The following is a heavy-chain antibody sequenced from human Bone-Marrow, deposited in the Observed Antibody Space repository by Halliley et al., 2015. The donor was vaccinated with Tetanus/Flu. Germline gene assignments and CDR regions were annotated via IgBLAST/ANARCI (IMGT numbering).Heavy chain of an antibody. CDR1: GGSINPYY. CDR3: ARHISSSGYGMDV. J-gene: IGHJ6*02. Sequence: TLSLTCTVSGGSINPYYWSWIRQPPGKGLEWIGYIFYRGSTNYTPSLKSRVTMSVDTSNNQFSLKLSSVTAADTAVYYCARHISSSGYGMDVWGQGTTVTVPS. D-gene: IGHD6-6*01. V-gene: IGHV4-59*08. CDR2: IFYRGST.